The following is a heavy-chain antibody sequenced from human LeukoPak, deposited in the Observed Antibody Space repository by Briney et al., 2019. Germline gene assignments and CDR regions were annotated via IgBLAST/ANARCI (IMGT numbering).Heavy chain of an antibody. CDR2: IYPGDSDT. V-gene: IGHV5-51*01. CDR3: AGSYCSGGSCYDPDYYYYGMDV. D-gene: IGHD2-15*01. J-gene: IGHJ6*02. Sequence: GESLKISCKGSGYSFTSYWIGWVRQMPGKGLEWMGIIYPGDSDTRYSPSFQGQVTISADKSISTAYLQWSSLKASDTAMYYCAGSYCSGGSCYDPDYYYYGMDVWGQGTTVTVSS. CDR1: GYSFTSYW.